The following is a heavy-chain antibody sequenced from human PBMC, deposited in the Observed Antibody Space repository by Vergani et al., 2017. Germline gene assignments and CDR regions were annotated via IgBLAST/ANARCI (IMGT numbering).Heavy chain of an antibody. CDR2: IKQDGSEK. J-gene: IGHJ6*03. CDR1: GFTFSSYW. D-gene: IGHD3-3*01. Sequence: EVQLVESGGGLVQPGGSLRLSCAASGFTFSSYWMSWVRQAPGKGLEWVANIKQDGSEKYYVDSVKGRFTISRDNAKNSLYLQMNSLRAEDTAVYYCARDRPMNKYYDFWSGYYSPYYYYMDVWGKGTTVTVSS. V-gene: IGHV3-7*01. CDR3: ARDRPMNKYYDFWSGYYSPYYYYMDV.